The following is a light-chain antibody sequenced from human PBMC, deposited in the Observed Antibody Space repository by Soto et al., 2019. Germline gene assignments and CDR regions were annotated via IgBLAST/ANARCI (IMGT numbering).Light chain of an antibody. Sequence: QSALTQPASVSGSPGQSIAISCTGTSSDVGTYNLVSWYQQHPGKAPKLMIYQVSKRPSGASDRFSGSKSGNTASLTISALQAEDEADYYCCSFTRSDTVVFGGGTKLTVL. CDR2: QVS. V-gene: IGLV2-23*02. J-gene: IGLJ2*01. CDR1: SSDVGTYNL. CDR3: CSFTRSDTVV.